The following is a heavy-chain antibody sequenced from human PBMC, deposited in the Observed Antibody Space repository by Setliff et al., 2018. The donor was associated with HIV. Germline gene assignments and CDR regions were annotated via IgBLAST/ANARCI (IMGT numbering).Heavy chain of an antibody. CDR2: SYHSGST. V-gene: IGHV4-59*12. D-gene: IGHD6-19*01. CDR1: GGSIDNYY. Sequence: TSETLSLTCIVSGGSIDNYYWNWVRQSPGKGPEWIGYSYHSGSTIYNPSLESRVTISVDPSKNQFTLMRNSVTAADTAVYYCASQPYNSGWFGGWFDPWGQGTLVTVSS. J-gene: IGHJ5*02. CDR3: ASQPYNSGWFGGWFDP.